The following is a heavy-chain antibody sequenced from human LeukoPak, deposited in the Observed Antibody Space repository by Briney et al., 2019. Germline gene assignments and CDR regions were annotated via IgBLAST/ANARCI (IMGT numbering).Heavy chain of an antibody. CDR1: GASITHDY. V-gene: IGHV4-59*01. Sequence: PSETLSLTCTVSGASITHDYWSWIRQTPEKGLEWIAYIQYSGSTFYNPSLRSRVTISLATSKNQFSLKLASVTAADTAVYYCARGGSQFDHWGQGALVTVSS. D-gene: IGHD5-12*01. CDR3: ARGGSQFDH. CDR2: IQYSGST. J-gene: IGHJ4*02.